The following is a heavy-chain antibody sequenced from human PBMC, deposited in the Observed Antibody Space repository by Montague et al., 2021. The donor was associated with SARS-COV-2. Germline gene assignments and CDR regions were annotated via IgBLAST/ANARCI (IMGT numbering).Heavy chain of an antibody. J-gene: IGHJ5*02. CDR1: GYSIISGYY. V-gene: IGHV4-38-2*02. CDR3: ARGGEYYDFWSGYYKGDWFDP. D-gene: IGHD3-3*01. Sequence: SETLSLTCTVSGYSIISGYYWGWIRQPPGKGLEWIGSIYHSGSTYYNPSLKSRVTISVDTSKNQFSPKLSSVTAADTAVYYCARGGEYYDFWSGYYKGDWFDPWGQGTLVTVSS. CDR2: IYHSGST.